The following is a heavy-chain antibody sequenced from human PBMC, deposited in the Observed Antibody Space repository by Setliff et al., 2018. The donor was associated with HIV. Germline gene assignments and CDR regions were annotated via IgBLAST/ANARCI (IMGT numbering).Heavy chain of an antibody. J-gene: IGHJ4*02. CDR1: GYTLSELT. CDR2: IYPVDSDT. D-gene: IGHD3-22*01. CDR3: ARGPIDFYDRVYFDC. Sequence: GASVKVSCKVSGYTLSELTMHWVRQAPGKGLEWMGIIYPVDSDTRYSPSFQGQVTISVDKSVNTAYLQWSSLKASDTAIYYCARGPIDFYDRVYFDCWGQGSLVTVSS. V-gene: IGHV5-51*03.